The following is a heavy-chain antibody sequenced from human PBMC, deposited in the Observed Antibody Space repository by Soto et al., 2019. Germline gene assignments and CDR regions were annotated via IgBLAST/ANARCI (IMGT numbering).Heavy chain of an antibody. CDR3: IGTYSGSSMRFYY. CDR1: GFTFSNDW. V-gene: IGHV3-15*01. D-gene: IGHD5-12*01. J-gene: IGHJ4*02. CDR2: VKSKTDGGTI. Sequence: EVQLVESGGGLVKPGGSLRLSCAASGFTFSNDWMTWVRQAPGKGLEWVGRVKSKTDGGTIDYAAPVKDRFTISRDDSKNTLYLQMNSLKTEDTAVYYCIGTYSGSSMRFYYWGQGTLVTVSS.